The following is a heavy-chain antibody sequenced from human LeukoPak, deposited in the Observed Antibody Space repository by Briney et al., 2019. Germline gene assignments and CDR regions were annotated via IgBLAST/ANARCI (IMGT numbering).Heavy chain of an antibody. V-gene: IGHV2-5*02. Sequence: SGPTLVKPTQTLTLTCTFSGFSLSTRGVGVGWIRQPPRKALEWLALISWDVDKRYSPSLKSRLTITKDPSKNLVALTMTNLYPVDTATYYCAHRRDYDILTGYPYNWFDPGGEGTLVTVP. D-gene: IGHD3-9*01. CDR2: ISWDVDK. J-gene: IGHJ5*02. CDR3: AHRRDYDILTGYPYNWFDP. CDR1: GFSLSTRGVG.